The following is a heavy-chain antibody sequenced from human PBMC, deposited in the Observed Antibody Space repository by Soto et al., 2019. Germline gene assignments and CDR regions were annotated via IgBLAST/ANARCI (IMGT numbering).Heavy chain of an antibody. Sequence: NPSETLSLTCAVYGGSFSGYYWSWIRQPPGKGLEWIGEINHSGSTNYNPSLKSRVTISVDTSKNQFSLKLSSVTAADTAVYYCARPHPHYGSLDYWGQGTLVTVSS. CDR3: ARPHPHYGSLDY. CDR2: INHSGST. D-gene: IGHD4-17*01. J-gene: IGHJ4*02. CDR1: GGSFSGYY. V-gene: IGHV4-34*01.